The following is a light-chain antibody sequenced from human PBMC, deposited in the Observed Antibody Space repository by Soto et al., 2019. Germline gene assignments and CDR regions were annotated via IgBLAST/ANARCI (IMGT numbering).Light chain of an antibody. J-gene: IGLJ1*01. CDR2: DVS. CDR1: SSDVGGYNF. Sequence: QSALTQPRSVSGSPGQSVTIFCTGTSSDVGGYNFVSWYQQHPDKAPKVMIYDVSKRPSGVPDRFSGSKSGDTASLTISGLQAEDEADYPSCSYAGSSYVFGTGTKDTDL. CDR3: CSYAGSSYV. V-gene: IGLV2-11*01.